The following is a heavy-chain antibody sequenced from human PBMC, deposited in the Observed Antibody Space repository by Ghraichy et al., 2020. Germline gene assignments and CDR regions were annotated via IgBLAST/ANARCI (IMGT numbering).Heavy chain of an antibody. CDR2: FTSGRSA. J-gene: IGHJ4*02. CDR3: AKGANWNYDLDYFDS. D-gene: IGHD1-7*01. V-gene: IGHV3-23*01. Sequence: GGSLRLSCAASGFIFTSYAMNWVRQAPGKGLEWVSTFTSGRSAYYADSVKGRFTISRDNSKNTLFLQMNSLRAEDTAVYYCAKGANWNYDLDYFDSWGQGTLVTVSS. CDR1: GFIFTSYA.